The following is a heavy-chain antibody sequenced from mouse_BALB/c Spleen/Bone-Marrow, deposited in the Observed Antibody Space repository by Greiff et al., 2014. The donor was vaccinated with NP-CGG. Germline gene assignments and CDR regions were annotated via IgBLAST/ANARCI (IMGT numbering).Heavy chain of an antibody. CDR2: ILPGRGST. V-gene: IGHV1-9*01. J-gene: IGHJ4*01. D-gene: IGHD1-1*01. Sequence: QVQLKESGAELMKPGASVKISCKATGYTFSSYWIEWVKQRPGHGLEWIGEILPGRGSTNYNEKFKGKATFTSDTSSNTAYMQLSSLTSEDSAVYYCVRWDTTAMDYWGQGTSVTVSS. CDR3: VRWDTTAMDY. CDR1: GYTFSSYW.